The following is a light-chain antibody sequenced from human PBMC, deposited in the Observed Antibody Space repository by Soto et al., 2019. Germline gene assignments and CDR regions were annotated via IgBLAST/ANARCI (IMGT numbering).Light chain of an antibody. CDR2: AAS. Sequence: AIQMTQSPSSLSASVGDRVTITCRASQGIRNDLGWYQQKPGKAPRLLVYAASSLQSGVPSRFSGSGSGTDFTLTISSLQPEDFATYYCLQDFNYPRTFGQGTKVEIK. CDR1: QGIRND. V-gene: IGKV1-6*01. CDR3: LQDFNYPRT. J-gene: IGKJ1*01.